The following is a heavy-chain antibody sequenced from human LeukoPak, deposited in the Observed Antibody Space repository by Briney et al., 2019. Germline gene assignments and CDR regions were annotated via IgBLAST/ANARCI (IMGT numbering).Heavy chain of an antibody. CDR2: ISAYNGNT. Sequence: GASVKVSCKASGYTFTSYGISWVRQAPGQGLEWMGWISAYNGNTNYAQKLQGRVTMTTDTSTSTAYMELRSLRSDDTAVYYCARVSYSSGWYTFDYWGQGTLVTVSS. CDR1: GYTFTSYG. J-gene: IGHJ4*02. CDR3: ARVSYSSGWYTFDY. D-gene: IGHD6-19*01. V-gene: IGHV1-18*01.